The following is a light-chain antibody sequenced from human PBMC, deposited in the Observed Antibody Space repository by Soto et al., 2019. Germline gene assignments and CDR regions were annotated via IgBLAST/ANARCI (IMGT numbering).Light chain of an antibody. CDR2: DAS. V-gene: IGKV3-20*01. CDR3: QQYGSTPRT. Sequence: TQSPSTLSASVGDRVTITCRASQSISSWLAWYQQKPGQPPRLLIYDASGRATGIPDRFSGSGSGTDFTLTISRLEPEDFAVYYCQQYGSTPRTFGQGTKVDIK. CDR1: QSISSW. J-gene: IGKJ1*01.